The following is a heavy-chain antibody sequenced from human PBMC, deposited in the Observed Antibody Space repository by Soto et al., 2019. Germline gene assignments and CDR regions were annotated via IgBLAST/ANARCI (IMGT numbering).Heavy chain of an antibody. CDR2: ISWDGGST. CDR3: AKDILPTVTALYYYYGMDV. CDR1: GFPFDDYT. Sequence: GGSLRLSCAASGFPFDDYTMHWVRQAPGKGLEWVSLISWDGGSTYYADSVKGRFTISRDNSKNSLYLQMNSLRTEDTALYYCAKDILPTVTALYYYYGMDVWGQGTTVTVSS. D-gene: IGHD4-4*01. J-gene: IGHJ6*02. V-gene: IGHV3-43*01.